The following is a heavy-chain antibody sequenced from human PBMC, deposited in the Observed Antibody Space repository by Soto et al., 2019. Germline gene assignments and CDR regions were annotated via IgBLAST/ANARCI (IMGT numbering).Heavy chain of an antibody. D-gene: IGHD2-21*01. J-gene: IGHJ5*02. Sequence: QLQLQESGPGLVKPSETLSLTCTVSGGSISSSSYYWGWIRQPPGKGLEWIGNIFYSGSTYYTPSLKSRVTLSVDTSKTQFSLKLNSVTAADTAVYYCASYISVAARFDPWGQGTLVTVSS. V-gene: IGHV4-39*01. CDR3: ASYISVAARFDP. CDR2: IFYSGST. CDR1: GGSISSSSYY.